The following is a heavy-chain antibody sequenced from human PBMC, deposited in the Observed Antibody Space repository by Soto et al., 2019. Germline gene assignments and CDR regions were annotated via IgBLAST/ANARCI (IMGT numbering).Heavy chain of an antibody. CDR2: INHSAST. J-gene: IGHJ4*02. Sequence: PSETLSLTCAVYGGSFSGYYWSWIRQPPGKGLEWIGEINHSASTNYNPSLKSRVTISVYTSKNQFSLNLSSVTAAGADVYYCARIPYWGFWSGQWYYFEEWGPGTLVSVCS. CDR1: GGSFSGYY. CDR3: ARIPYWGFWSGQWYYFEE. D-gene: IGHD3-3*01. V-gene: IGHV4-34*01.